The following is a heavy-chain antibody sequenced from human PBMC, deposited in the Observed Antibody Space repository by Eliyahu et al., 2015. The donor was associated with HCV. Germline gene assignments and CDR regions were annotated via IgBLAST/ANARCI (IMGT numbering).Heavy chain of an antibody. V-gene: IGHV3-21*01. Sequence: EVQLVESGGGLVKPGGSLRLSCAASGFXFSXYXMNWVRQAPGKGLEWXSSISSSSSYIYYADSVKGRFTISRDNAKNSLYLQMNSLRAEDTAVYYCARDGPSRADYYYYGMDVWGQGTTVTVSS. J-gene: IGHJ6*02. CDR3: ARDGPSRADYYYYGMDV. CDR2: ISSSSSYI. CDR1: GFXFSXYX.